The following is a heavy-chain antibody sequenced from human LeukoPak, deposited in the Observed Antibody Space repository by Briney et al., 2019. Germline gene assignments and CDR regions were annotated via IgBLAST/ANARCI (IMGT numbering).Heavy chain of an antibody. CDR3: ARAYGDYGEDY. CDR2: IWYDGSNK. D-gene: IGHD4-17*01. J-gene: IGHJ4*02. CDR1: GFTVSSNY. V-gene: IGHV3-33*08. Sequence: PGGSLRLSCAASGFTVSSNYMSWVRQAPGKGLEWVAVIWYDGSNKYYADSVKGRFTISRDNSKNTLYLQMNSLRAEDTAVYYCARAYGDYGEDYWGQGTLVTVSS.